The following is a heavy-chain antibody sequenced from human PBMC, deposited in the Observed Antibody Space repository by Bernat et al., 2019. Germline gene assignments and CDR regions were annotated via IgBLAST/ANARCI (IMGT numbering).Heavy chain of an antibody. CDR1: GFTFSSYG. D-gene: IGHD5-18*01. V-gene: IGHV3-30*18. CDR3: AKVWVPWIKLDTAFDY. Sequence: QVQLVESGGGVVQPGRSLRLSCAASGFTFSSYGMHWVRQAPGKGLEWVAVISYDGSNKYYADSVKGRFTISRDNSKNTLYLQMNSLRAEDTAVYYCAKVWVPWIKLDTAFDYWGQGTLVTVSS. CDR2: ISYDGSNK. J-gene: IGHJ4*02.